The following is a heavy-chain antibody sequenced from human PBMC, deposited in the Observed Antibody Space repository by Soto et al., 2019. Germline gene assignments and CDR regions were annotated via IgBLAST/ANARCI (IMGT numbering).Heavy chain of an antibody. CDR1: GFTFSSYA. V-gene: IGHV3-23*01. D-gene: IGHD3-22*01. CDR3: AKDYYDSSGYYLFGGFVCYFDY. Sequence: GSLRLSCAASGFTFSSYAMSWVRQAPGKGLEWVSAISGSGGSTYYADSVKGRFTISRDNSKNTLYLQMNSLRAEDTAVYYCAKDYYDSSGYYLFGGFVCYFDYWGQGTLVTVSS. CDR2: ISGSGGST. J-gene: IGHJ4*02.